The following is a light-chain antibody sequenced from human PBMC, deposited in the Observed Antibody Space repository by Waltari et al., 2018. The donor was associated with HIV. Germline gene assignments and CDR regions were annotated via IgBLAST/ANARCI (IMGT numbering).Light chain of an antibody. CDR1: SSDVGSYNL. J-gene: IGLJ1*01. V-gene: IGLV2-23*02. CDR2: EVS. Sequence: QSALTQPASVSGSPGQSITISCTGTSSDVGSYNLVSWYQQNPGKAPKLMIYEVSKRPSGVSNRFSGSKSGNTASLTSSGLQGEDEADYYCCSYAGSTFYVFGSGTKVTVL. CDR3: CSYAGSTFYV.